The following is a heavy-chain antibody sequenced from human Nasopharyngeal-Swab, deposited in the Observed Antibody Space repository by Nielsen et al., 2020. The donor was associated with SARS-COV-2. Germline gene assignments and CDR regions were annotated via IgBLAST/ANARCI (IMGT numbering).Heavy chain of an antibody. Sequence: WVRQAPGQGLEWMGGIIPILGIANYAQKFQGRVTITADKSTSTAYMELSSLRSEDTAVYYCARGGADDILTGPYYYYYYYRDVWGKGTTVTVSS. D-gene: IGHD3-9*01. V-gene: IGHV1-69*10. J-gene: IGHJ6*03. CDR3: ARGGADDILTGPYYYYYYYRDV. CDR2: IIPILGIA.